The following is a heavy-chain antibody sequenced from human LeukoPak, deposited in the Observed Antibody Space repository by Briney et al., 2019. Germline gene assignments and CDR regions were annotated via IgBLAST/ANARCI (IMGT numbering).Heavy chain of an antibody. CDR2: ISSSGSPI. Sequence: PGGSLRLSCAASGFTFSSYEMNWVRQAPGKGLEWVSYISSSGSPIYYADSVKGRFTISRDNAKNSLYLQMNSLRAEDTAVYYCARAVPTGYSSGWSVFDYWGQGTLVTVSS. D-gene: IGHD6-19*01. J-gene: IGHJ4*02. CDR3: ARAVPTGYSSGWSVFDY. CDR1: GFTFSSYE. V-gene: IGHV3-48*03.